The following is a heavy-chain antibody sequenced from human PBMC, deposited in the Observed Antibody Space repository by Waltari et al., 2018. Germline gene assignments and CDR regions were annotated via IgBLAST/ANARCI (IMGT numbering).Heavy chain of an antibody. CDR1: GGSISSYY. Sequence: VQLQESGPGLVTPSETLSLTCTVPGGSISSYYWSWIRQPPGKVLEWIVYIYYSGSTNYNPSLKSRVTISVDTSKNQFSLKLSSVTAADTAVYYCASRVMGYFDYWGQGTLVTVSS. CDR2: IYYSGST. J-gene: IGHJ4*02. V-gene: IGHV4-59*01. CDR3: ASRVMGYFDY.